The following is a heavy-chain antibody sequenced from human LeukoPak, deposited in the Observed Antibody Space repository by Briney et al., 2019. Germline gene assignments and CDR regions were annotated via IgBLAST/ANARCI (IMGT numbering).Heavy chain of an antibody. CDR1: GGSISSYY. V-gene: IGHV4-4*07. D-gene: IGHD4-17*01. CDR2: IYTSGST. Sequence: SETLSLTCTVSGGSISSYYWSWIRQPAGKGLDWIGRIYTSGSTNYNPSLKSRVTMSVDTSKNQFSLKLSSVTAADTAVYYCAREDYENYYYYGMDVWGQGTTVTVSS. CDR3: AREDYENYYYYGMDV. J-gene: IGHJ6*02.